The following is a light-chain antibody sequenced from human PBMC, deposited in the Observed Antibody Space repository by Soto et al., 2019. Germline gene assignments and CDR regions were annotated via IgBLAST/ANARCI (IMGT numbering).Light chain of an antibody. Sequence: SYELTQPPSVSLAPGQTARITCGGNNIESKSVHWYQQKPGQAPVLVVYDDSDRPSGIPERFSGSSSGNTATLTISRVEAGDEADYFCQVWDTTTTHRVFGGGTKGTVL. J-gene: IGLJ2*01. CDR3: QVWDTTTTHRV. CDR2: DDS. CDR1: NIESKS. V-gene: IGLV3-21*02.